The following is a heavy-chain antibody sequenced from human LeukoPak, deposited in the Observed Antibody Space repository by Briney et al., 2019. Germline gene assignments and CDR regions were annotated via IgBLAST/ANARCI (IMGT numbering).Heavy chain of an antibody. CDR1: GFTFSKYS. J-gene: IGHJ6*03. Sequence: GGSLRLSCAASGFTFSKYSMNWVRQAPGKGLEWVSFINSFGTTIHYADSMRGRFTISRDNVNNSLYLQTTGLRPEDTAVYYCARRPWFGGMTPLSYYYYMDVWGKGTTVTVSS. V-gene: IGHV3-48*01. D-gene: IGHD3-10*01. CDR2: INSFGTTI. CDR3: ARRPWFGGMTPLSYYYYMDV.